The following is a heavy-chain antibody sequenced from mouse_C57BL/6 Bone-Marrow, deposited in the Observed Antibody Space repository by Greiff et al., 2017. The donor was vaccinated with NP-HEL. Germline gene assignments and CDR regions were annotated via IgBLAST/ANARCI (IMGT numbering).Heavy chain of an antibody. Sequence: EVQLHQSGPVLVKPGASVKMSCKASGYTFTDYYMNWVKQSHGKSLEWIGVINPYNGGTSYTQKFKGKATLTVDKSSSTAYMELNSLTSEDCAVYYCARYVPDYYGSSYGFAYWGQGTLVTVSA. CDR1: GYTFTDYY. D-gene: IGHD1-1*01. V-gene: IGHV1-19*01. CDR3: ARYVPDYYGSSYGFAY. J-gene: IGHJ3*01. CDR2: INPYNGGT.